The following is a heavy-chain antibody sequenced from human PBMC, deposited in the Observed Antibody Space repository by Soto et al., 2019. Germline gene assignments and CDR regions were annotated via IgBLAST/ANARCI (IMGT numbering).Heavy chain of an antibody. D-gene: IGHD1-26*01. V-gene: IGHV3-21*01. Sequence: PGGSLRLSCAASGFTFSSYSMNWVRQAPGKGLEWVSSISSSSSYIHYADSVKGRFTISRDNAKNSLYLQMNSLRAEDTAVYYCARMWELLITDYYYYYGMDVWGQGTTVTVSS. CDR1: GFTFSSYS. J-gene: IGHJ6*02. CDR2: ISSSSSYI. CDR3: ARMWELLITDYYYYYGMDV.